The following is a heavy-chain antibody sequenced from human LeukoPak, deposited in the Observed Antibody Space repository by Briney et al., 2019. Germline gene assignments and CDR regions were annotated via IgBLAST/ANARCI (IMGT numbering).Heavy chain of an antibody. CDR3: ARVSRDDILTGYYSYYLDY. J-gene: IGHJ4*02. V-gene: IGHV3-33*01. Sequence: GGSLRLSCAASGFTFSSYGMHWVRQAPGKGLEWVAVIWYDGSYKYYADSVKGRFTISRDNSKNTLYLQMNSLRAEDTAVYYCARVSRDDILTGYYSYYLDYWGQGTLVTVSS. CDR2: IWYDGSYK. D-gene: IGHD3-9*01. CDR1: GFTFSSYG.